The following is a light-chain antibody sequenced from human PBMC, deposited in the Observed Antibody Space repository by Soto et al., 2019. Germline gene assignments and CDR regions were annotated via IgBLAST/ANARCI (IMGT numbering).Light chain of an antibody. J-gene: IGKJ5*01. CDR3: QQYGSSPIT. V-gene: IGKV3-20*01. CDR1: QSVSSY. CDR2: DAS. Sequence: EIVLTQSPATLSLSPGERATLSCRASQSVSSYLAWYQQKPGQAPRLLIYDASNRATGIPARFSGTGSGTDFTLTISRLEPEDFALYYCQQYGSSPITFGQGTRLEI.